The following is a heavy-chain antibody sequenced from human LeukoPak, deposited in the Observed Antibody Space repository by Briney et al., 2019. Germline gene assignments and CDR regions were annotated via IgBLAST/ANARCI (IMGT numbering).Heavy chain of an antibody. CDR2: INPSGGST. D-gene: IGHD3-9*01. V-gene: IGHV1-46*01. Sequence: ASVKVSCKASGYTFTSYYMHWVRQAPGQGLEWMGIINPSGGSTSYAQKFQGRVTMTRDTSTSTVYMELSSLRSEDTAVYYCARGDILTGYYTTLDYWGQGTLVTVSS. J-gene: IGHJ4*02. CDR3: ARGDILTGYYTTLDY. CDR1: GYTFTSYY.